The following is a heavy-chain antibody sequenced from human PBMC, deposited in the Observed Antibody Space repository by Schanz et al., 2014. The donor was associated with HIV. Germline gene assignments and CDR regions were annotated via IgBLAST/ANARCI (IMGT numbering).Heavy chain of an antibody. CDR1: GYTFSSYS. CDR2: ISAYNGHP. V-gene: IGHV1-18*01. Sequence: QVRLIQSGSELKKPGASVRVSCKASGYTFSSYSLSWVRQAPGQGLEWMGWISAYNGHPHYGQKFQGRFTMTSDTSTSTAYMELRNLRSDDTAVFYCARVGAGVTVFFDYWGQGTLVTVSS. D-gene: IGHD3-10*01. CDR3: ARVGAGVTVFFDY. J-gene: IGHJ4*02.